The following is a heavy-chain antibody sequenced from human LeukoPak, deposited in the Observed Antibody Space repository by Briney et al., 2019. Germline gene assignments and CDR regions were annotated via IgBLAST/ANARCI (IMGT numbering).Heavy chain of an antibody. V-gene: IGHV4-39*07. CDR3: ARRFNGLHRYNWFDP. CDR1: GGSISSGGYY. CDR2: INHSGST. Sequence: SETLSLTCTVSGGSISSGGYYWSWIRQPPGKGLEWIGEINHSGSTNYNPSLKSRVTISVDTSKNQFSLKLSSVTATDTAVYYCARRFNGLHRYNWFDPWGQGTLVTVSS. J-gene: IGHJ5*02. D-gene: IGHD4-11*01.